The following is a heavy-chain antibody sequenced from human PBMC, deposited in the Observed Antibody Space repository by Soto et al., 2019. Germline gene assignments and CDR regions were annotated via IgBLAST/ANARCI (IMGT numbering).Heavy chain of an antibody. CDR2: INPKSGDT. Sequence: QVQLVQSGAEVKKPGASVKVSCKASGYTFTAYYLYWVRQAPGQGLEWVGRINPKSGDTNYAQKFQGRVTMTRDTSITTAYMEVSSLRSDDTAFYYCATLGQAPGGIDYWGQGTLVSVSS. CDR1: GYTFTAYY. D-gene: IGHD2-8*02. J-gene: IGHJ4*02. V-gene: IGHV1-2*06. CDR3: ATLGQAPGGIDY.